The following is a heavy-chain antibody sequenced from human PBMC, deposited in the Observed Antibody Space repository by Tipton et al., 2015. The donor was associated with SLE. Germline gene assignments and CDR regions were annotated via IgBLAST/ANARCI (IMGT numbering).Heavy chain of an antibody. D-gene: IGHD6-13*01. V-gene: IGHV1-18*04. CDR2: IIPIFGTA. CDR3: ARGVLSSSWDYYYYYMDV. Sequence: QSGAEVKKPGASVKVSCKASGYTFSSHGITWVRQAPGQGLEWVGRIIPIFGTANYAQKLQGRVTMTTDTSTSTAYMELRSLKSDDTAVYYCARGVLSSSWDYYYYYMDVWGKGTTVTVSS. CDR1: GYTFSSHG. J-gene: IGHJ6*03.